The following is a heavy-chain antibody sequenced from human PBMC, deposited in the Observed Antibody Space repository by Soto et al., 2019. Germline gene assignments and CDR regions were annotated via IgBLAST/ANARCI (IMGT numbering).Heavy chain of an antibody. V-gene: IGHV4-59*01. CDR1: GGSISSYY. Sequence: QVHLQESGPGLVKPSETLSLTYTVSGGSISSYYWSWIRQPPGKGLEWIGYIYYSGSNNYKPSLKSRVTISVDTSKNQFSLKLSSVTAADPAVYYCARDLDYDSSVSDAFDIWGQGTMVTVSS. D-gene: IGHD3-22*01. J-gene: IGHJ3*02. CDR3: ARDLDYDSSVSDAFDI. CDR2: IYYSGSN.